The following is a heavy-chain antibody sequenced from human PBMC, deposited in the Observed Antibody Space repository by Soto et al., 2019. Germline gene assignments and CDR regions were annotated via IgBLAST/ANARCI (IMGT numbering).Heavy chain of an antibody. D-gene: IGHD6-13*01. CDR1: GFTFSSYS. V-gene: IGHV3-21*01. CDR2: ISSSSYI. J-gene: IGHJ4*02. CDR3: ARMYSSSLWYFDY. Sequence: PGGSLRLSCAASGFTFSSYSMNWVRQAPGKGLEWVSSISSSSYIYYADSVKGRFTISRDNAKNSLYLQMNSLRAEDTAVYYCARMYSSSLWYFDYWGQGTLVTVSS.